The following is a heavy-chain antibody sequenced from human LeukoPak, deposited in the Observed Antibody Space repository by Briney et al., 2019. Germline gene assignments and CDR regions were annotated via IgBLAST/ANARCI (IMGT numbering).Heavy chain of an antibody. V-gene: IGHV1-46*01. J-gene: IGHJ6*03. CDR1: GYTFTSYY. D-gene: IGHD6-19*01. Sequence: ASVKVSCKASGYTFTSYYMHWVRQAPGQGLEWMGIINPSGGSTSYAQKFQGRVTMTRDTSTSTVYMELSSLRSEDTAVYYCARHSSITVPGTTYNSYHMDVWGKGTTVTVSS. CDR3: ARHSSITVPGTTYNSYHMDV. CDR2: INPSGGST.